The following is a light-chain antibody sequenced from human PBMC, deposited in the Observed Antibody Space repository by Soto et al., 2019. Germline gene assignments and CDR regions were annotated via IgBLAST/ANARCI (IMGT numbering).Light chain of an antibody. Sequence: EIVLTQSPGTLSLSPGERATLSCRASQSVSSSYLAWYQQKPGQAPRLLIYGASSRATGIPARFSGSGSGTDFTITISRLEPEDFAVYYCQQYGSSPNTFGQGTKLEIK. J-gene: IGKJ2*01. CDR1: QSVSSSY. CDR2: GAS. CDR3: QQYGSSPNT. V-gene: IGKV3-20*01.